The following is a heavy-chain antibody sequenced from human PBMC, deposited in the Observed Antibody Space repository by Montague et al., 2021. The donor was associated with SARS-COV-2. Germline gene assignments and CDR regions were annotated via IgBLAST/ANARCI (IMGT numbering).Heavy chain of an antibody. V-gene: IGHV4-34*01. CDR2: INHRGTT. CDR3: AKTGGFSEILADYDHPRDVPVRQSQKDVPPPRRAFDI. CDR1: GGSFSGSF. Sequence: SETLSLTCAVDGGSFSGSFWTWIRQPPGKGLEWLGQINHRGTTKXXPSVEGGVLMSVDTSKNQFALRLTSVTVGDTAVYYCAKTGGFSEILADYDHPRDVPVRQSQKDVPPPRRAFDIWGQGQLVTVSS. J-gene: IGHJ3*02. D-gene: IGHD3-9*01.